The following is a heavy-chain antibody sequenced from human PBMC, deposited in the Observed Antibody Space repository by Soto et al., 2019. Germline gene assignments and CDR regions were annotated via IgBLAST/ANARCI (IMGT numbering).Heavy chain of an antibody. CDR2: ISGSGGST. CDR3: AKRIAVAGYFDY. J-gene: IGHJ4*02. Sequence: GGSLRLSCAASGFTFSSYAMSWVRQAPGKGLEWVSAISGSGGSTYYADSVKGRFTISRDNSRNTLYLQMNSLRAEDTAVYYCAKRIAVAGYFDYWGQGTLVTVSS. V-gene: IGHV3-23*01. CDR1: GFTFSSYA. D-gene: IGHD6-19*01.